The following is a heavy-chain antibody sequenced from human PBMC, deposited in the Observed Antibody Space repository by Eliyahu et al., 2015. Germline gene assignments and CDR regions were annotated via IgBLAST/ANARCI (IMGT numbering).Heavy chain of an antibody. CDR1: GFTFXSYA. Sequence: EVQLLESGGGLVQPGGSLXLXCAASGFTFXSYAMTWVRQAPGKGLEWVSAISGGGDSTYYADSVKGRFTVSRDNSNSTLYLQMNSLRAEDTAIYYCAKAMGNWVAAFDIWGQGTMVTVSS. CDR3: AKAMGNWVAAFDI. J-gene: IGHJ3*02. V-gene: IGHV3-23*01. CDR2: ISGGGDST. D-gene: IGHD7-27*01.